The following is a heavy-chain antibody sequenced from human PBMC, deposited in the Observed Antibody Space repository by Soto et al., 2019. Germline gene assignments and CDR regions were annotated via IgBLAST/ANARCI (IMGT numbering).Heavy chain of an antibody. Sequence: QEQLVQSGAEVKKPGASVKVSCKASGYTFTSYDITWVRQATGQGLEWMGWMNPNSGNTGYAQKFQGRVTMTRNTSIGTAYMELSSLRSEDTAVYYCAREVIAAAGTNLLRWGQGTLVTVSS. CDR2: MNPNSGNT. D-gene: IGHD6-13*01. CDR3: AREVIAAAGTNLLR. J-gene: IGHJ4*02. V-gene: IGHV1-8*01. CDR1: GYTFTSYD.